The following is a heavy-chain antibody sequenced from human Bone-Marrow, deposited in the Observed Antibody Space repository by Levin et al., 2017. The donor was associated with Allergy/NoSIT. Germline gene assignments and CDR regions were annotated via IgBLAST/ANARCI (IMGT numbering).Heavy chain of an antibody. CDR1: GASIGSDNYY. D-gene: IGHD2-15*01. CDR2: VYYSGNS. Sequence: PSETLSLTCAVSGASIGSDNYYWGWIRQSPGKGLEWLGSVYYSGNSFYNPSLKSQVSIFVDASKNQFSLKLTSVTAADTATYYCTISGAYGRRWYFDYWDQGTLVTVSS. J-gene: IGHJ4*02. V-gene: IGHV4-39*01. CDR3: TISGAYGRRWYFDY.